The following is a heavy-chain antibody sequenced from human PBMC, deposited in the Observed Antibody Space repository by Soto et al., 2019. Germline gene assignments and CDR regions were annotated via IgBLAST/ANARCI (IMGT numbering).Heavy chain of an antibody. V-gene: IGHV4-31*03. CDR3: ARDNGGNSFRRFDP. D-gene: IGHD2-21*02. J-gene: IGHJ5*02. CDR2: IYYSGST. Sequence: SETLSLTSTVSGSSISSGDYYWSWIRQHPGKGLEWIGYIYYSGSTYYNPSLKSRVTISVDTSKNQFSLKLSSVTAADTAVYYCARDNGGNSFRRFDPWGQGTLVTSPQ. CDR1: GSSISSGDYY.